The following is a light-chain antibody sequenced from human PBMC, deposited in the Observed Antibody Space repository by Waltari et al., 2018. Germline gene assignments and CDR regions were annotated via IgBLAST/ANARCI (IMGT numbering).Light chain of an antibody. CDR2: DVR. CDR1: SRDVGGYDY. V-gene: IGLV2-14*03. Sequence: QSALTQPASVSGSPGQSISISCTGTSRDVGGYDYVSWYQQHPGKAPKLIIFDVRDRPSGVSSRFSGSKSGNTASLTISGLQAQDEADYYCASYISSDTLELFGGGTSLTVL. J-gene: IGLJ2*01. CDR3: ASYISSDTLEL.